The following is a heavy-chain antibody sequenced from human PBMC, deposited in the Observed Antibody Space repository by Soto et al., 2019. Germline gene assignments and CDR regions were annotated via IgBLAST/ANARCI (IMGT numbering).Heavy chain of an antibody. J-gene: IGHJ1*01. CDR3: ALRGATLTA. V-gene: IGHV3-74*01. CDR1: GFAFNTYW. CDR2: INGDGSST. D-gene: IGHD1-26*01. Sequence: GGSLRLSCAASGFAFNTYWMHWVRQAPGKGLVWVSRINGDGSSTNYADSVKGRFTISRDDSKNTLYLQMNSLRAEDTAVYYCALRGATLTAWGQGTLVTVSS.